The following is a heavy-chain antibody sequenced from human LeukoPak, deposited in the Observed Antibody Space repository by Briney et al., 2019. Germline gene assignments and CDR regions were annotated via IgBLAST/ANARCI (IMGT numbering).Heavy chain of an antibody. CDR2: IKRKSDGGAT. J-gene: IGHJ4*02. V-gene: IGHV3-15*01. D-gene: IGHD4-11*01. CDR1: GFTFSNAW. Sequence: GGSLRLSCAASGFTFSNAWMSWVRQAPGKGLEWVGRIKRKSDGGATDYAAPVKGRFTISRDDSKNTLYLQMNSLKTEDTALYYCTKEDYGNYVSPHWGQGTLVTVSS. CDR3: TKEDYGNYVSPH.